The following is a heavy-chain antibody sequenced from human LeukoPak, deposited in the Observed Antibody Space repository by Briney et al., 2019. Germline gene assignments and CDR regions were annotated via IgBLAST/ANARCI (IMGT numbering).Heavy chain of an antibody. J-gene: IGHJ5*02. CDR1: GYSISSGHY. CDR2: MYHSGST. Sequence: PSETLSLTCAVSGYSISSGHYWGWIRQPPGKGLEWIGSMYHSGSTYYNPPLKSRVTISEDTSKNQFSLKLRSVTAADTAVYYCARGPRFGELLWHWFDPWGQGTLVTVSS. CDR3: ARGPRFGELLWHWFDP. V-gene: IGHV4-38-2*01. D-gene: IGHD3-10*01.